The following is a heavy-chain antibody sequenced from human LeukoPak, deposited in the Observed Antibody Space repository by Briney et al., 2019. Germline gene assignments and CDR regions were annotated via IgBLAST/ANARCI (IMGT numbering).Heavy chain of an antibody. CDR1: VCTLSSYA. J-gene: IGHJ4*02. D-gene: IGHD6-19*01. V-gene: IGHV1-69*01. CDR3: ARAPIAVAGRFDY. CDR2: IIPIFGTA. Sequence: GSSVKVSCKASVCTLSSYAISWVRQAPGQGLEWMGGIIPIFGTANYAQKFQGRVTITADESTSTAYMELSSLRSEDTAVYYCARAPIAVAGRFDYWGQGTLVTVSS.